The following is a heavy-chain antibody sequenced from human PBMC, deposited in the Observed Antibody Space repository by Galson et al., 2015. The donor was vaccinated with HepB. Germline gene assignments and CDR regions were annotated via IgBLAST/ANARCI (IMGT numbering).Heavy chain of an antibody. J-gene: IGHJ4*02. D-gene: IGHD2-15*01. CDR2: IYWDDDK. CDR3: ARRGGYTNGLYDY. CDR1: WFPFSTNGEG. V-gene: IGHV2-5*02. Sequence: PALAPPTQTLTLTFTFFWFPFSTNGEGVGWIRQPPGKAPEWLAVIYWDDDKRYRPSLKSRLSITKDTSKNRVILTMTNMGPVDTATYFCARRGGYTNGLYDYWGQGTLVTVSS.